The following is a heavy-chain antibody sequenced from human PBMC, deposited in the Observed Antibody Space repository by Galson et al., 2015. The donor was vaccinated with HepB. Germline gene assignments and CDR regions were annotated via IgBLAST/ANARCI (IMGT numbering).Heavy chain of an antibody. CDR3: ATIPFVNRGYSYGYFDY. CDR2: FDPEDGET. V-gene: IGHV1-24*01. D-gene: IGHD5-18*01. J-gene: IGHJ4*02. Sequence: SVKVSCKVSGYTLTDLSMHWVRQAPGKGLEWMGGFDPEDGETIYAQKFQGRVTMTEDTSTDTAYMELSSLRSEDTAVDYCATIPFVNRGYSYGYFDYWGQGTLVTVSS. CDR1: GYTLTDLS.